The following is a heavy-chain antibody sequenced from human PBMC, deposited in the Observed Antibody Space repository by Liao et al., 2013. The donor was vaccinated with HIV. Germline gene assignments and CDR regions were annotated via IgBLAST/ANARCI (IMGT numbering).Heavy chain of an antibody. Sequence: QVQLQEWGAGLLKPSETLSLTCAVYGGSFSGYYWSWIRQPPREGAWSGLGKVNHIGSTNYNLSLKSRLTISLDTSRSQFSLKLSSVTAADTAVYYCARDPRYSYGELGAFDIWGQGTMVTVSS. CDR3: ARDPRYSYGELGAFDI. D-gene: IGHD5-18*01. J-gene: IGHJ3*02. V-gene: IGHV4-34*01. CDR1: GGSFSGYY. CDR2: VNHIGST.